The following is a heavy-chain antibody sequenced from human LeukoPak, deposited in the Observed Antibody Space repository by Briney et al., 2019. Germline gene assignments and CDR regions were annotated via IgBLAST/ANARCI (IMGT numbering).Heavy chain of an antibody. D-gene: IGHD4-11*01. CDR3: AKDAQRGFDYSNSLEY. Sequence: PGRSLRLSCAASGFTFSHYRMHWVRQAPGRGLEWVAVIWNDGSNKYYADSVKGRFTISRDNSQNTVDLHMNSLRAEDTAVYYCAKDAQRGFDYSNSLEYWGQGTLVTVSS. V-gene: IGHV3-33*06. J-gene: IGHJ4*02. CDR2: IWNDGSNK. CDR1: GFTFSHYR.